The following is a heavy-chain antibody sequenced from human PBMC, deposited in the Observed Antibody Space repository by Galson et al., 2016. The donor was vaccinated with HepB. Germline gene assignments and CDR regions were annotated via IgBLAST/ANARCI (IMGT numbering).Heavy chain of an antibody. CDR2: IYPGDSDT. J-gene: IGHJ4*02. V-gene: IGHV5-51*03. CDR3: ARRDCGASSCPFDY. CDR1: GYTFTSYW. Sequence: QSGAEVKKPGESLKISCKLSGYTFTSYWIAWVRQMPGKGLEWMGIIYPGDSDTRYSPSFQGQVTISVDTSISTAYLQWSSLKASDSAMYYCARRDCGASSCPFDYWGLGTLLTVSS. D-gene: IGHD2-15*01.